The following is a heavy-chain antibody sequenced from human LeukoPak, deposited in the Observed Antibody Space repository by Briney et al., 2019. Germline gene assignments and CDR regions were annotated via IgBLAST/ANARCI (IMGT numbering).Heavy chain of an antibody. J-gene: IGHJ5*02. Sequence: ASVKVSCKASGYTFTGYYMHWVRQAPGQGLEWMGWINPNSGGTNYAQKFQGRVTMTRDTSISTAYMELSRRRSDDTAVYYCARERTAARNWFDPWGQGTLVTVSS. CDR3: ARERTAARNWFDP. CDR2: INPNSGGT. V-gene: IGHV1-2*02. CDR1: GYTFTGYY. D-gene: IGHD6-6*01.